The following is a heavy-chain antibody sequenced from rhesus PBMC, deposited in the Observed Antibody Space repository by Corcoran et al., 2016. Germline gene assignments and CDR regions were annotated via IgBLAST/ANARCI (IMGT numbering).Heavy chain of an antibody. CDR3: ARVGEYSSGWFDY. D-gene: IGHD6-31*01. V-gene: IGHV4-57*02. CDR1: GGSISRSNW. CDR2: ISGRGGGT. Sequence: QLQLQESGPGLVKPSETLSLTCAVSGGSISRSNWWSWIRQPPGKGLEWIGLISGRGGGTNNNPSLKSRVNISTDTSKNQFSRKLSSVTAADTAVYYCARVGEYSSGWFDYWGQGVLVTVSS. J-gene: IGHJ4*01.